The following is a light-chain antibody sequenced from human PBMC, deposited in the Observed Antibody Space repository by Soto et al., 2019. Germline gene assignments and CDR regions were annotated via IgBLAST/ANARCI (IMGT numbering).Light chain of an antibody. CDR1: QSVSSN. V-gene: IGKV3-15*01. CDR2: GAS. Sequence: EIVMTQSPATLSVSPGERATLSCRASQSVSSNLAWYQQKPGQAPRLLIYGASTRATGIPARFSGSGSGTEFTLTISGLQSEDFAVYYCQQYNNWPRGTLGQGT. CDR3: QQYNNWPRGT. J-gene: IGKJ1*01.